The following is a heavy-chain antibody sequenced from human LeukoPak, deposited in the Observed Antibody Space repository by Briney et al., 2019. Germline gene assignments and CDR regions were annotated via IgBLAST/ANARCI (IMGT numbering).Heavy chain of an antibody. Sequence: GGSLRLSCAASGFTFSNAWMSWVRQAPGKGLEWVGRIKSKTDGGTTDYAAPVKGRFTISRDDSKNTLYLQMNSLKTEDTAVYYCTTVRAYYDYVWGSYRYNDYWGQGTLVTVSS. V-gene: IGHV3-15*01. J-gene: IGHJ4*02. CDR1: GFTFSNAW. CDR3: TTVRAYYDYVWGSYRYNDY. CDR2: IKSKTDGGTT. D-gene: IGHD3-16*02.